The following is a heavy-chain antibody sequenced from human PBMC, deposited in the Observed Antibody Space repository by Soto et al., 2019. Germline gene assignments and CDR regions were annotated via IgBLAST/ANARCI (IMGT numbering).Heavy chain of an antibody. D-gene: IGHD3-9*01. CDR2: IYYSGST. V-gene: IGHV4-59*01. Sequence: SETLFLTCTVSGGSISSYYWSWIRQPPGKGLKWIGYIYYSGSTNYNPSLKSRVTISVDTSKNQFSLNLSSVTAADSAVYYCARVLDMYYDILTGYYAPGAFDIWGQGTMVTVSS. CDR3: ARVLDMYYDILTGYYAPGAFDI. CDR1: GGSISSYY. J-gene: IGHJ3*02.